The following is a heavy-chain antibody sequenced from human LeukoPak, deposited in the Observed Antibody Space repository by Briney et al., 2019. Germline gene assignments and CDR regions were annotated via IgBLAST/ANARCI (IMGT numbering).Heavy chain of an antibody. Sequence: ASVKVSCKASGYTFTGYYMHWVRQAPGQGLEWMGWINPNSGGTNYAQKFQGRVTMTRDTSISTAYMELSRLRSDDTAVYYCARERFTMVRGVHNRFDPWGQGTLVTVSS. CDR3: ARERFTMVRGVHNRFDP. D-gene: IGHD3-10*01. V-gene: IGHV1-2*02. J-gene: IGHJ5*02. CDR1: GYTFTGYY. CDR2: INPNSGGT.